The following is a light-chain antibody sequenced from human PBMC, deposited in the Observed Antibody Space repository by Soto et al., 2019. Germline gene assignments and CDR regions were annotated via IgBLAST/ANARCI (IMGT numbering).Light chain of an antibody. CDR1: QGISTS. Sequence: DIHMTQSPSSLPASLGAGVTITCRASQGISTSLNWYQQKPGKAPKLLIYAASSLQSGVPSRFSGSGSETDFTLTISSLQPEDFATYSCQHSTTWTFGQGTKVDIK. CDR2: AAS. CDR3: QHSTTWT. J-gene: IGKJ1*01. V-gene: IGKV1-39*01.